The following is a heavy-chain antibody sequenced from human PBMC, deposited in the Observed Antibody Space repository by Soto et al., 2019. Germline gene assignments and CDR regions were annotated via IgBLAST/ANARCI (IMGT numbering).Heavy chain of an antibody. CDR2: IIPVLGLT. D-gene: IGHD2-2*01. CDR1: GGAFSSYT. V-gene: IGHV1-69*02. Sequence: QVQLVQSGAEVKKPGSSVKVSCKASGGAFSSYTINWVRQAPGQGLEWMGRIIPVLGLTNYAQQFRGKVKISADTSTPTVYIELTILRSEDSAMYYCVTAYQLLEYWGQGTQLTVSS. J-gene: IGHJ4*02. CDR3: VTAYQLLEY.